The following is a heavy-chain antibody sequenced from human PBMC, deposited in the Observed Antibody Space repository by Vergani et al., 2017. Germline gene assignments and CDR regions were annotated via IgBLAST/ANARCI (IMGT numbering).Heavy chain of an antibody. D-gene: IGHD2-2*01. Sequence: QVQLVESGGGVVQPGGSLRLSCAASGFTFSSYGMHWVRQAPGKGLEWVAFIWYDGSNKYYADSVKGRFTISRDTSKNTLYLQMNSLRAEYTAVYYCAKDSGYCSSATCYSYYYYGMDVWGQGTTVTVSS. CDR3: AKDSGYCSSATCYSYYYYGMDV. J-gene: IGHJ6*02. CDR2: IWYDGSNK. V-gene: IGHV3-30*02. CDR1: GFTFSSYG.